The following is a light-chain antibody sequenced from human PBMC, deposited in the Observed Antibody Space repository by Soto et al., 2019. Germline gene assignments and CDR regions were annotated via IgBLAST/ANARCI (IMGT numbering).Light chain of an antibody. Sequence: DIQMTHSPSTLSASIGDRVTITCRASQSLRTWLAWFQQKPGEAPKGLIYKVSYLESGVPPRFTASGSETEFTLTINGLQPDDFATYYCLQYNTYPWTFGQGTKVEIK. J-gene: IGKJ1*01. CDR2: KVS. V-gene: IGKV1-5*03. CDR3: LQYNTYPWT. CDR1: QSLRTW.